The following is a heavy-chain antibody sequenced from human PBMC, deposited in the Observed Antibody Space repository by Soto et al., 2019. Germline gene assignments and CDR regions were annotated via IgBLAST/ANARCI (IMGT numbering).Heavy chain of an antibody. D-gene: IGHD6-13*01. V-gene: IGHV4-59*01. CDR1: GGSMRNYF. CDR3: AAGEASSRNLAPYYLDF. J-gene: IGHJ4*02. Sequence: ETLSLTCTVSGGSMRNYFWTWIRQPPGKGLEWIGYIHYSGTTSFFPSYNPSLRSRVTISEDTSKNQFSLKLLSVTTADTAVYFCAAGEASSRNLAPYYLDFWGQGTLVTVSS. CDR2: IHYSGTT.